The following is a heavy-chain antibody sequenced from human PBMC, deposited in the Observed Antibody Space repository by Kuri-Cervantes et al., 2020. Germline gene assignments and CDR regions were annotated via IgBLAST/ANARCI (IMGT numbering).Heavy chain of an antibody. CDR2: INPNSGGT. Sequence: ASVKVSCKASGYTFTGYYMHWVRQAPGQGLEWMGLINPNSGGTNYAQKFQGWVTMTRDTSISTAYMELSRLRSDDTAVYYCARAVSPAAPGDYWGQGTLVTVSS. J-gene: IGHJ4*02. CDR3: ARAVSPAAPGDY. CDR1: GYTFTGYY. D-gene: IGHD6-13*01. V-gene: IGHV1-2*04.